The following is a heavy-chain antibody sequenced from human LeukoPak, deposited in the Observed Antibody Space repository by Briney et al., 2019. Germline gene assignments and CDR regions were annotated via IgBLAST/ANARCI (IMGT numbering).Heavy chain of an antibody. CDR3: ASSTTYYYGLGSYFSLGDRGWFDP. Sequence: ASVKVSCKASGYTFTGYYMHWVRQAPGQGLEWMGWINPNSGGTNYAQKFQGRVTMTRDTSISTAYMELSRLRSDDTAVYYCASSTTYYYGLGSYFSLGDRGWFDPWGQGTLVTVSS. CDR1: GYTFTGYY. CDR2: INPNSGGT. V-gene: IGHV1-2*02. D-gene: IGHD3-10*01. J-gene: IGHJ5*02.